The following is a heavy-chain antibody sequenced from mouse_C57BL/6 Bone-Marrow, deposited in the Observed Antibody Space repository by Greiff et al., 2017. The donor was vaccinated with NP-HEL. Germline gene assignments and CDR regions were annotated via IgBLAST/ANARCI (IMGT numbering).Heavy chain of an antibody. Sequence: EVQLVESGGGLVQPKGSLKLSCAASGFSFNTYAMNWVRQAPGKGLEWVARIRSKSNNYATYYADSVKDRFTISRDDSESMLYLQMNNLKTEDTAMYYCVRHTGSSYGGYFGVWGTGTTVTVSS. CDR3: VRHTGSSYGGYFGV. CDR1: GFSFNTYA. CDR2: IRSKSNNYAT. J-gene: IGHJ1*03. V-gene: IGHV10-1*01. D-gene: IGHD1-1*01.